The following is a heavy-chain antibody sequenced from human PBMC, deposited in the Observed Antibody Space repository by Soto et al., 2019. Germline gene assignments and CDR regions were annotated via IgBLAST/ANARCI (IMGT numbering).Heavy chain of an antibody. Sequence: QVQLQESGPGLVKPSGTLSLTCAVSGDSISSSNWWSWVRQPPGKGLERIGEVHHSGSTNYNPSLKSRVTISVDKSKNQFSLKLTSVTAADTAVYYCARGGVAVANGFDPWGQGTLVTVSS. V-gene: IGHV4-4*02. D-gene: IGHD6-19*01. CDR2: VHHSGST. J-gene: IGHJ5*02. CDR3: ARGGVAVANGFDP. CDR1: GDSISSSNW.